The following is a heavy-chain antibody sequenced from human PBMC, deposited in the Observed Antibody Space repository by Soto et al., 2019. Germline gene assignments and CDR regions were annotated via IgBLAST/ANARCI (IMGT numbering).Heavy chain of an antibody. CDR1: GFTFSSYG. D-gene: IGHD2-8*01. CDR2: IWYDGSNK. J-gene: IGHJ4*02. V-gene: IGHV3-33*01. CDR3: ARDSAGVPLDY. Sequence: GGSLRLSCAASGFTFSSYGMHWVRQAPGKGLEWVAVIWYDGSNKYYADSVKGRFTISRDNSKNTLYLQMNSLRAEDTAVYYCARDSAGVPLDYWGQGTLVTVSS.